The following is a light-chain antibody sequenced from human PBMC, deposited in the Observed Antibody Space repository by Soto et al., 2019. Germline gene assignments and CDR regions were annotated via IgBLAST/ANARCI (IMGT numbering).Light chain of an antibody. Sequence: EIVLTQSPGTLSLSPGERATLSCRASQGVSSSYLAWYQQKPGQAPRLLIYGASSRATGIPDRFSGSGSGTDFTLSTSRLEPEDLAAYYCQHYGGSFIFGPGPKVHIK. CDR2: GAS. CDR3: QHYGGSFI. CDR1: QGVSSSY. V-gene: IGKV3-20*01. J-gene: IGKJ3*01.